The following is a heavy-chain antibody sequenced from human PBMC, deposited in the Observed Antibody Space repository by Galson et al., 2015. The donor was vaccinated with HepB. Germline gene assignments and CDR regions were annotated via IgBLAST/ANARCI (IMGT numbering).Heavy chain of an antibody. V-gene: IGHV4-61*01. CDR3: ARELASAGGIDY. Sequence: ATLSLTCTVAGGSVNSGSYYWSWIRQPPGKGLEWIGYIYYSGSTTYNPSLKSRVTISVDTSKNQLSLNLRSVTAADTAVYYCARELASAGGIDYWGQGALVTVSS. J-gene: IGHJ4*02. CDR2: IYYSGST. D-gene: IGHD3-16*01. CDR1: GGSVNSGSYY.